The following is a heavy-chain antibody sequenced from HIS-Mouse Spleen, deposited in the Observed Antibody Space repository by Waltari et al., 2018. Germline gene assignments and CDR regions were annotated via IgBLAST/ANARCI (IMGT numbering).Heavy chain of an antibody. CDR1: GGSISSSSYY. D-gene: IGHD6-13*01. CDR2: IYYSGSN. V-gene: IGHV4-39*07. Sequence: QLQLQESGPGLVKPSETLSLTCTVSGGSISSSSYYWGWIRQPPGKGLEWIGSIYYSGSNYYSPSLKGRDTMSVDTSKNQFSLKLSSVTAADTAVYYCAREIPYSSSWYDWYFDLWGRGTLVTVSS. CDR3: AREIPYSSSWYDWYFDL. J-gene: IGHJ2*01.